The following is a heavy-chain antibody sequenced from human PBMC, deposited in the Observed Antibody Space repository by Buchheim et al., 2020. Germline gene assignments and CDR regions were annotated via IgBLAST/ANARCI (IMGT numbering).Heavy chain of an antibody. CDR1: GGSISSGDYY. D-gene: IGHD4-17*01. CDR3: ARTFYGDYGKEHLFDY. V-gene: IGHV4-30-4*01. CDR2: IHYSGST. Sequence: QVQLQESGPGLVKPSQTLSLTCTVSGGSISSGDYYWSWIRQPPGKGLEWIGYIHYSGSTYDVPSLKSRVTISVDTSKNQFSLKLSSVTAADTAVYYCARTFYGDYGKEHLFDYWGQGTL. J-gene: IGHJ4*02.